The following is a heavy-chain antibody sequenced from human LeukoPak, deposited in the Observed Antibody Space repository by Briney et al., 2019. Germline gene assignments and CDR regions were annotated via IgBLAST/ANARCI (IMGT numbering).Heavy chain of an antibody. CDR2: INPNSGDT. V-gene: IGHV1-2*02. CDR1: GYTFTGYY. D-gene: IGHD3-10*02. CDR3: ARKSTVRRTSEFDY. J-gene: IGHJ4*02. Sequence: GASVRVSCKASGYTFTGYYMNWVRQAPGQGLEWLGWINPNSGDTKYAQKFLGRVTMTSDTSINTGYMALSSLTPDDTAVYYCARKSTVRRTSEFDYWGQGSLVTVSS.